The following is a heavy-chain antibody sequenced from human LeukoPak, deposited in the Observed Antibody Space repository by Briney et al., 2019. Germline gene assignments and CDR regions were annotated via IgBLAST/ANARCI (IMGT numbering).Heavy chain of an antibody. D-gene: IGHD6-13*01. CDR1: RFIFLAYG. CDR2: IYYDGTNK. CDR3: AKDFAAAGINYFDY. J-gene: IGHJ4*02. V-gene: IGHV3-30*18. Sequence: GGSLRLSFPASRFIFLAYGMHGLRQPPAKGLAWVAVIYYDGTNKYYGAPVKGRLTISRDISKNTLNLQMKSLRAEDTAIYYCAKDFAAAGINYFDYWGQGTLVTVSS.